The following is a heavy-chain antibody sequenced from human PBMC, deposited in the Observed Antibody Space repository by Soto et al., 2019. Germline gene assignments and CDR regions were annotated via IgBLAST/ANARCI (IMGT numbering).Heavy chain of an antibody. CDR1: GGPISSGSGY. CDR3: ARHPPSIVGVTALPSHFDN. J-gene: IGHJ4*02. V-gene: IGHV4-39*01. Sequence: SETLSLTCSVSGGPISSGSGYWGWVRQPPGKGLEWIGSISNRGTTYYNPSLKGRVTISVDTSKNQFSLRVRSVTAADTAVYYYARHPPSIVGVTALPSHFDNWGQGAQVTVSS. CDR2: ISNRGTT. D-gene: IGHD2-21*02.